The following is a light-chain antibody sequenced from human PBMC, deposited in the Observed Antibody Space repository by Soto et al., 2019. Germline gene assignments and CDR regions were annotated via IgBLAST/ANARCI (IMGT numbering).Light chain of an antibody. J-gene: IGLJ3*02. CDR3: SSYAGSSTWV. V-gene: IGLV2-23*01. CDR1: SSDVGSYNL. Sequence: QSALSQPASVSGSPGQSITISCAGSSSDVGSYNLVSWYQQHPGKAPKLMIFEGSKRPSGVSNRFSGSESGNTASLTISGLQAEDEADYYCSSYAGSSTWVFGGGTKVTVL. CDR2: EGS.